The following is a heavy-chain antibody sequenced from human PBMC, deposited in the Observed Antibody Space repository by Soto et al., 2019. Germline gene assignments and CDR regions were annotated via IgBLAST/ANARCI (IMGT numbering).Heavy chain of an antibody. Sequence: SETLSLTCAVYGGSFSGYYWSWIRQPPGKGLEWIGEINHSGSTNYNPSLKSRVTISVDTSKNQLSLKLSSVTAADTAVYYCARRKGLRISTGAYFDYWGQGTLVTVSS. CDR2: INHSGST. J-gene: IGHJ4*02. D-gene: IGHD5-12*01. CDR3: ARRKGLRISTGAYFDY. CDR1: GGSFSGYY. V-gene: IGHV4-34*01.